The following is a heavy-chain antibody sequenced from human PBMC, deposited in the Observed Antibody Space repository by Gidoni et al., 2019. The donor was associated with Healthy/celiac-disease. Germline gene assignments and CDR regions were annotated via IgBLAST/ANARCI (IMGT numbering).Heavy chain of an antibody. CDR3: ARTDPYYYGSGGWFDP. CDR2: IYTSGST. D-gene: IGHD3-10*01. Sequence: QVQLQESGPGLVKPSQTLSLTCTVSGGSISSGSYYWSWIRQPAGKGLEWIGRIYTSGSTNYNPSLKSRVTISVDTSKNQFSLKLSSVTAADTAVYYCARTDPYYYGSGGWFDPWGQGTLVTVSS. J-gene: IGHJ5*02. CDR1: GGSISSGSYY. V-gene: IGHV4-61*02.